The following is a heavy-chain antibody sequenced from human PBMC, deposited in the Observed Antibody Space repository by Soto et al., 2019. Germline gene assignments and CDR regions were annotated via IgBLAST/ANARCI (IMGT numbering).Heavy chain of an antibody. V-gene: IGHV3-21*01. CDR1: GFTFSSYS. D-gene: IGHD5-12*01. J-gene: IGHJ4*02. CDR3: ARSGGYDEYYFDY. CDR2: ISSSSSYI. Sequence: PGGSLRLSCAASGFTFSSYSMNWVRQAPGKGLEWVSSISSSSSYIYYADSVKGRFTISRDNAKNSLYLQMNSLRAEDTAVYYCARSGGYDEYYFDYWGQGTLVTVSS.